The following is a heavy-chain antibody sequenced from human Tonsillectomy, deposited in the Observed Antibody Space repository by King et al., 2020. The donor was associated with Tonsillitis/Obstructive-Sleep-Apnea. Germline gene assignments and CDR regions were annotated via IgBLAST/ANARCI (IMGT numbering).Heavy chain of an antibody. CDR2: ISWNSGSR. Sequence: VQLVESGGGLVQPGRSLRLSCASSGFTFDDYAMYWVRQAPGKGLEWVSGISWNSGSRGYADSVKGRFTISRDNAKNSLYLQMNSLRAEDTALYYCAKDLIIATAGTPGDAFDIWGLGTMVTVSS. CDR1: GFTFDDYA. V-gene: IGHV3-9*01. CDR3: AKDLIIATAGTPGDAFDI. D-gene: IGHD6-13*01. J-gene: IGHJ3*02.